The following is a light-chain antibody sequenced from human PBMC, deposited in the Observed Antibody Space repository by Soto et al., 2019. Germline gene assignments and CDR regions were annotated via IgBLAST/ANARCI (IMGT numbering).Light chain of an antibody. CDR2: SAS. Sequence: EIVLTQSPGTLSLSPGERATLSCRASQSLSGGYLAWFQQKPGQTPRLLIYSASNRATGIPDRFSGSGSGTDFTLTISRLEPEDFVVYYCQQNGSLPITFGQGTRLEIE. CDR3: QQNGSLPIT. V-gene: IGKV3-20*01. J-gene: IGKJ5*01. CDR1: QSLSGGY.